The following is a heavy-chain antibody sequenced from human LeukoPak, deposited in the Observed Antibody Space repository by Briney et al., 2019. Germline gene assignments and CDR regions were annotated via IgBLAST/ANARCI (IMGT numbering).Heavy chain of an antibody. CDR2: INPSGSYT. CDR1: GFTFTSYY. D-gene: IGHD2-15*01. Sequence: GAAVKVSCKASGFTFTSYYMHWVRQAPGQGLEWMGIINPSGSYTSYAQKFHGRVTMNRDTSTSTVYMDPSSQRSDDTAVYYCARDNSGGSTWWFDPWGQGTLVTVSS. J-gene: IGHJ5*02. V-gene: IGHV1-46*01. CDR3: ARDNSGGSTWWFDP.